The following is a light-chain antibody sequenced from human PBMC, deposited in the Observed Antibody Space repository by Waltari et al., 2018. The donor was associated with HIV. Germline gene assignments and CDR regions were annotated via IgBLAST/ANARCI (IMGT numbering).Light chain of an antibody. V-gene: IGKV3-15*01. CDR1: QGVNIN. Sequence: ILMTQSPDTLSVSPGETATLSCRASQGVNINLAWYQQKPGQAPRLLIYTASTRATGIPARFSGSGSVTEFTLTITSLQSEDFTIYYCQQYNNWPYTFGQGTKLEI. J-gene: IGKJ2*01. CDR2: TAS. CDR3: QQYNNWPYT.